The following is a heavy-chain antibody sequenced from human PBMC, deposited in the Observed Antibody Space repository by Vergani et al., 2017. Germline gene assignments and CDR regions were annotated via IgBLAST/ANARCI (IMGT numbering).Heavy chain of an antibody. J-gene: IGHJ5*02. D-gene: IGHD3-10*02. CDR2: TWYDGNNK. Sequence: QVQLVESGGGVVQPGRSLRLSCAASGFTFNQYGMHWVRQAPGKGLEWVAVTWYDGNNKQYADSVKGRFTISRDSSKSTMYLQMNSLRDEDTGVYYCARDLRLLCNRFDPWGQGTLVTVSS. V-gene: IGHV3-33*01. CDR3: ARDLRLLCNRFDP. CDR1: GFTFNQYG.